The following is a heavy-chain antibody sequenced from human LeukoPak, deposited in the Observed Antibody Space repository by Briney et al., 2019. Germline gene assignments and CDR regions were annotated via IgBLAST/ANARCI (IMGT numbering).Heavy chain of an antibody. CDR2: ISGSGGST. D-gene: IGHD5-24*01. CDR3: AKSDGYNTGPLDY. Sequence: GGSLRPSCAASGFTFSSYAMSWVRQAPGKGLEWVSAISGSGGSTYYADSVKGRFTISRDNSKNTLYLQMNSLRAEDTAVYYCAKSDGYNTGPLDYWGQGTLVTVSS. CDR1: GFTFSSYA. V-gene: IGHV3-23*01. J-gene: IGHJ4*02.